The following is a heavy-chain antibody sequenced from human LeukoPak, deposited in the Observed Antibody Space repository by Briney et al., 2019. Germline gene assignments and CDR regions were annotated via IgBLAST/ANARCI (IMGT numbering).Heavy chain of an antibody. CDR3: ARAPIAGSGAFDI. D-gene: IGHD6-13*01. CDR1: GGSISSGSYY. Sequence: PSETLSLTCSVSGGSISSGSYYWSWIRQPAGKGLEWIGRIYTSGSTNYNPSLKSRVTISVDTSKNQFSLKLSSVTAADTAVYYCARAPIAGSGAFDIWGQGTMVTVS. V-gene: IGHV4-61*02. CDR2: IYTSGST. J-gene: IGHJ3*02.